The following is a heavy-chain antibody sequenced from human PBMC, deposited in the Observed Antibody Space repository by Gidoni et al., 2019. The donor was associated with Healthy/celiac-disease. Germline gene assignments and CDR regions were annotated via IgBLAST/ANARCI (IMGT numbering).Heavy chain of an antibody. CDR2: ISWNSGSI. Sequence: EVQLVESGGGLVQPGRSLRLSCAASGFTFDDYAMHWVRQAPGKGLEWVSGISWNSGSIGYADSVKGRFTISRDNAKNSLYLQMNSLRAEDTALYYCAKVSYYGSGSFGGMDVWGQGTTVTVSS. V-gene: IGHV3-9*01. D-gene: IGHD3-10*01. CDR3: AKVSYYGSGSFGGMDV. J-gene: IGHJ6*02. CDR1: GFTFDDYA.